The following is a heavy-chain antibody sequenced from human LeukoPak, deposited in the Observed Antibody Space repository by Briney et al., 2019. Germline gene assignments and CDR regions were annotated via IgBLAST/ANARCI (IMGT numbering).Heavy chain of an antibody. J-gene: IGHJ4*02. D-gene: IGHD6-19*01. CDR1: AFTFSSYA. Sequence: GRSLRLSCAAAAFTFSSYAMSWVRQAPGKGLEWVSAISGSGGSTYYADSVKGRFTISRDNSKNTLDLQMNSLRAEDTAVYYCAKRRSAGIAVAGEADYWGQGTLVTVSS. CDR3: AKRRSAGIAVAGEADY. V-gene: IGHV3-23*01. CDR2: ISGSGGST.